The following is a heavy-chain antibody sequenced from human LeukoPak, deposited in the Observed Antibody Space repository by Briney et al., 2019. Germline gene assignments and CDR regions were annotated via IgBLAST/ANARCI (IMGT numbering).Heavy chain of an antibody. D-gene: IGHD3-22*01. Sequence: WGSLSLSRAASRFRFTSDAMNWVRQAPGNGRVGLSAVGSDGVTTYYADYVKGRITISRNTSKNKQYLQMSSLRDEATAVYYCAKVPGYYYDSSGSYFDYWGQGTLVTVPS. CDR1: RFRFTSDA. J-gene: IGHJ4*02. V-gene: IGHV3-23*01. CDR2: VGSDGVTT. CDR3: AKVPGYYYDSSGSYFDY.